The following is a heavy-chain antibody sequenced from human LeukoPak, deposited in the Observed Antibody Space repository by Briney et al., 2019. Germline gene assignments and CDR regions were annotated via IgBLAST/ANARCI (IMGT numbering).Heavy chain of an antibody. Sequence: ASVKVSCKVSGYTLSELSMNWVRQAPGKGLEWMGGFDPEDGETIYAQKFQGRVTMTEDTTTDTAYMELSSLRSEDTAVYYCATDRLGVYVYNWLDPWGQGTLVTVSS. V-gene: IGHV1-24*01. J-gene: IGHJ5*02. CDR3: ATDRLGVYVYNWLDP. D-gene: IGHD5/OR15-5a*01. CDR2: FDPEDGET. CDR1: GYTLSELS.